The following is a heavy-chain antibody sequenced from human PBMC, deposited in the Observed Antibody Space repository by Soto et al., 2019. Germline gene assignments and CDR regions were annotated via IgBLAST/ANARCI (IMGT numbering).Heavy chain of an antibody. D-gene: IGHD7-27*01. V-gene: IGHV4-30-4*01. CDR1: GGSISSGDYY. Sequence: SETLSLTCTVSGGSISSGDYYWSWIRQPPGKGLEWIGYIYYSGSTYYNPSIKSRVTISVDTSKNQFSLKLSSVTAADTAVYYCARCADSNSLDYCGQGTLVTVSS. CDR2: IYYSGST. CDR3: ARCADSNSLDY. J-gene: IGHJ4*02.